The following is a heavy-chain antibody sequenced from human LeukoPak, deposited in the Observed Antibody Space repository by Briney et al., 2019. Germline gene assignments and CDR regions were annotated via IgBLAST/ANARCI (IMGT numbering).Heavy chain of an antibody. J-gene: IGHJ4*02. D-gene: IGHD4-11*01. CDR2: IYYSGST. CDR3: ARGRVTLDY. CDR1: GGSISSSSYY. V-gene: IGHV4-39*01. Sequence: SGTLSLTCTVSGGSISSSSYYWGWIRQPPGKGLEWIGSIYYSGSTYYNPSLKSRVTISVDTSKNQFSLKLSSVTAADTAVYYCARGRVTLDYWGQGTLVTVSS.